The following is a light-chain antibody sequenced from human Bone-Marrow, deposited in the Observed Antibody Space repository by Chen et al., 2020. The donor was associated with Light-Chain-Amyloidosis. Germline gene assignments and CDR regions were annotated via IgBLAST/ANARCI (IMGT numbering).Light chain of an antibody. V-gene: IGLV3-21*02. Sequence: SYVLTQPSSVSVAPGQTATIACGGNNIGSTSLPWFQQTPGQAPLLVVYDDNDRPSGIPERLSGSNSGNTATLTISRGEAGDEADYYCQVWDRSSDRPVFGGGTKLTVL. CDR1: NIGSTS. J-gene: IGLJ3*02. CDR3: QVWDRSSDRPV. CDR2: DDN.